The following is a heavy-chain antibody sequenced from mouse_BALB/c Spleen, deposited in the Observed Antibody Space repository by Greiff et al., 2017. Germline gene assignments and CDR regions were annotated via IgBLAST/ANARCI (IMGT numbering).Heavy chain of an antibody. CDR1: GYTFTSYY. CDR2: INPSNGGT. D-gene: IGHD1-1*01. Sequence: QVQLQQPGAELVKPGASVKLSCKASGYTFTSYYMYWVKQRPGQGLEWIGGINPSNGGTNFNEKFKSKATLTVDKSSSTAYMQLSSLTSEDSAVYYCTRSGLLRDYAMDYWGQGTSVTVSS. V-gene: IGHV1S81*02. J-gene: IGHJ4*01. CDR3: TRSGLLRDYAMDY.